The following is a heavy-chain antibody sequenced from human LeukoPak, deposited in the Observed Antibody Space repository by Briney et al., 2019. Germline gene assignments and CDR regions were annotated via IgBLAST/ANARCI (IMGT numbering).Heavy chain of an antibody. D-gene: IGHD2-15*01. CDR2: IIPIFGTA. Sequence: SVKVSCKASGGTFSSYAISWVRQAPGQGLEWMGGIIPIFGTANYAQKFQGRVTITADESTSTAYMELSSLRSEDTAVYYCARDEGYCSGGSCPFDYWGQGTLVTVSS. V-gene: IGHV1-69*01. J-gene: IGHJ4*02. CDR1: GGTFSSYA. CDR3: ARDEGYCSGGSCPFDY.